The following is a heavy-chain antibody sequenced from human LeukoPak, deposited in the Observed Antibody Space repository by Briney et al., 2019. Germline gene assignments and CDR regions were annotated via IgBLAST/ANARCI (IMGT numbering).Heavy chain of an antibody. J-gene: IGHJ5*02. Sequence: SETLSLTCTVSGGSISSSSHYWGWIRQPPGKGLEFIGNIYETGSTYYNPSLKSRVTIFVDTSKNQFSLRLSSVTAADTALYYCARLYSAPPFNYFGPWGQGPLVTVSS. CDR3: ARLYSAPPFNYFGP. CDR2: IYETGST. CDR1: GGSISSSSHY. V-gene: IGHV4-39*01. D-gene: IGHD5-24*01.